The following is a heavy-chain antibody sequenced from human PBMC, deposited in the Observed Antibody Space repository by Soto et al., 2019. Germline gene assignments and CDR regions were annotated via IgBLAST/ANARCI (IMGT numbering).Heavy chain of an antibody. V-gene: IGHV1-24*01. D-gene: IGHD2-2*01. J-gene: IGHJ4*02. CDR3: ATYVEHYCSSTSCHAFAFDY. Sequence: GASVKVSCKVSGYTLTELSMHWVRQAPGKGLEWMGGFDPEDGETIYAQKFQGRVTMTEDTSTDTAYMELSSLRSEDTAVYYCATYVEHYCSSTSCHAFAFDYWGQGTLVTVS. CDR1: GYTLTELS. CDR2: FDPEDGET.